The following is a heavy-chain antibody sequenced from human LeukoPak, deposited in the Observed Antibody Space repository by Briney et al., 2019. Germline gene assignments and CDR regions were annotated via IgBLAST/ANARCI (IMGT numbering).Heavy chain of an antibody. V-gene: IGHV1-2*02. Sequence: GASVKVSCKASGYTFTSYGISWVRQAPGQGLEWMGWINPNSGGTNYAQKFQGRVTMTRDTSISTAYMELSRLRSDDTAVYYCARGAGDGSGNWFDPWGQGTLVTVSS. D-gene: IGHD3-10*01. CDR1: GYTFTSYG. CDR2: INPNSGGT. J-gene: IGHJ5*02. CDR3: ARGAGDGSGNWFDP.